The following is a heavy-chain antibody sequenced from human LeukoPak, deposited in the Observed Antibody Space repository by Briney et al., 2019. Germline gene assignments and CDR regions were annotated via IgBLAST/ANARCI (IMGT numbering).Heavy chain of an antibody. CDR3: ARGPGGVRGVIPGDLDY. CDR1: GGSFSGYY. J-gene: IGHJ4*02. CDR2: INHSGST. V-gene: IGHV4-34*01. D-gene: IGHD3-10*01. Sequence: SETLSLTCAVYGGSFSGYYWSWIRQPPGKGLEWIGEINHSGSTNYNPSLKSRVTISVDTSKIQFSLKLSSVTAADTAVYYCARGPGGVRGVIPGDLDYWGQGTLVTVSS.